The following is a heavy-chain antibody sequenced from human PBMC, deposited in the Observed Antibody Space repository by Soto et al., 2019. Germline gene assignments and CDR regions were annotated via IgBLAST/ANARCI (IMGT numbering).Heavy chain of an antibody. D-gene: IGHD4-4*01. CDR2: ITPNAGTR. CDR1: GYTFNAYY. J-gene: IGHJ4*02. V-gene: IGHV1-2*02. Sequence: QVQLVQSGAEVKKPGASVKVSCKASGYTFNAYYLHWVRQAPGQGLEWMGWITPNAGTRNYAQKFQGRVTLTRDTSINTDFMELSRLRYDATAVYYCAMSEMTTLPTFVYWGQGPLVAVPS. CDR3: AMSEMTTLPTFVY.